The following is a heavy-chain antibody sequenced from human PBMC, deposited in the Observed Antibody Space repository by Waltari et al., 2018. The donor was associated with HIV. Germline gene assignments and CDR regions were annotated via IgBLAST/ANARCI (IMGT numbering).Heavy chain of an antibody. V-gene: IGHV3-23*01. Sequence: EVQLLESGGGLVQPGGSLRLSCAASGFTFSSYAMSWVRQAPGKGLEGVSAISGSGGSTYYADSVKGRFTISRDNSKNTLYLQMNSLRAEDTAVYYCANLMVYAIAPHYWGQGTLVTVSS. D-gene: IGHD2-8*01. CDR1: GFTFSSYA. J-gene: IGHJ4*02. CDR2: ISGSGGST. CDR3: ANLMVYAIAPHY.